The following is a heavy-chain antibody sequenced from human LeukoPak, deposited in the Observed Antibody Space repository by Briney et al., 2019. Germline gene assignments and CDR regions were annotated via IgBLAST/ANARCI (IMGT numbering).Heavy chain of an antibody. CDR2: IIPIFGTA. J-gene: IGHJ6*03. V-gene: IGHV1-69*05. CDR3: ARDLVPYYYYMDV. Sequence: SVTVSYKASGGTFSSYAISWVRQAPGQGLEWMGGIIPIFGTANYAQKFQGRVTITTDESTSTAYMELSSLRSEDTAVYYCARDLVPYYYYMDVWGKGTTVTVSS. CDR1: GGTFSSYA.